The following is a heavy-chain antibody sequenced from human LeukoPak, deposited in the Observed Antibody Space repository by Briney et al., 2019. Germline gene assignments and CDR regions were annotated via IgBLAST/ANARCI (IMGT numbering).Heavy chain of an antibody. CDR1: GFSISSGY. CDR2: LYSDDSA. D-gene: IGHD1-26*01. CDR3: ARDPWQGSTTLH. J-gene: IGHJ4*02. Sequence: GGSLRLSCVASGFSISSGYMTWARQAPGKALEWVSLLYSDDSAYYPDTVKGRFTISRDNSKSTLHLQMDTLRTEDTAMYYCARDPWQGSTTLHWGQGIMVPVSS. V-gene: IGHV3-66*02.